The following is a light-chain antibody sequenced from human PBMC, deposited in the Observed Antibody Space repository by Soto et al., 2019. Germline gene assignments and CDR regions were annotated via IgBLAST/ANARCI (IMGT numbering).Light chain of an antibody. CDR2: EVS. J-gene: IGLJ2*01. Sequence: QSALAQPASVSGSPGQTIAISCTGTSSDVGGYNLVSWYQHPPGKAPKLLIYEVSKRPSGISDRFSGSKSGNTASLTISGLQAEDEADYYCCSYGGSTTYVIFGAGTKLTVL. CDR1: SSDVGGYNL. V-gene: IGLV2-23*02. CDR3: CSYGGSTTYVI.